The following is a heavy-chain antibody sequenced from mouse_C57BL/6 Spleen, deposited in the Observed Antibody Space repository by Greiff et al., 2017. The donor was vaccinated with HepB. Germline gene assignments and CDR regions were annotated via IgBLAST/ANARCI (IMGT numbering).Heavy chain of an antibody. CDR2: IWSGGST. J-gene: IGHJ1*03. D-gene: IGHD2-2*01. V-gene: IGHV2-2*01. CDR3: ARNGVTTGNWYFDV. Sequence: QVQLQQSGPGLVQPSQSLSITCTVSGFSLTSYGVHWVRQSPGKGLEWLGVIWSGGSTDYNAAFISRLSISKDNSKSQVFFKMNSLQADDTAIYYWARNGVTTGNWYFDVWGTGTTVTVSS. CDR1: GFSLTSYG.